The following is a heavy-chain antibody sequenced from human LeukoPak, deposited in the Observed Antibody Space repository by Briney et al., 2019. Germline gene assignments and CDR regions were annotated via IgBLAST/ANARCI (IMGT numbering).Heavy chain of an antibody. CDR3: ARGGVVLAAIGVGGNWFDP. J-gene: IGHJ5*02. CDR1: GFSISSGGYY. D-gene: IGHD2-2*01. Sequence: PSQTLSLTCTVSGFSISSGGYYWSWIRQPPGKGLEWIVYIYHSGSTYYNPSLKSRVTISVDRSKNQFSLKLSSVTAADTAVYYCARGGVVLAAIGVGGNWFDPWGQGTLVTVSS. V-gene: IGHV4-30-2*01. CDR2: IYHSGST.